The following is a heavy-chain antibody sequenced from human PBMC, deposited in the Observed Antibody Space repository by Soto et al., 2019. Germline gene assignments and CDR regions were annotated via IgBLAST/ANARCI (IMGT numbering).Heavy chain of an antibody. Sequence: QVQLQESGPGLVKPSQTLSLTCTVSGGSISSINYYWSWIRQHPEKGLEWIGYISYSGSTFYNSSLKSRVTISLDPSKKQFSLKLTSVTGAETAIFFCARSAKRDGFDPWGQGTMVTVSS. CDR3: ARSAKRDGFDP. J-gene: IGHJ3*01. D-gene: IGHD6-13*01. CDR2: ISYSGST. CDR1: GGSISSINYY. V-gene: IGHV4-31*03.